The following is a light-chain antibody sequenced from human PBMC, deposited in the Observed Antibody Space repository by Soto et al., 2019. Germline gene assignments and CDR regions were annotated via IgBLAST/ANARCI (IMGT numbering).Light chain of an antibody. Sequence: EIVMTQSHSTLSVSAGERATLSFRASQSVSSNLAWYQQKPGQAPRLLIYSASTRESGVPARFSGSGSGTEFTLTISSLQSEDFAVYYCQRYNSWSLTFGRGTKVDIK. CDR3: QRYNSWSLT. CDR2: SAS. V-gene: IGKV3-15*01. CDR1: QSVSSN. J-gene: IGKJ4*01.